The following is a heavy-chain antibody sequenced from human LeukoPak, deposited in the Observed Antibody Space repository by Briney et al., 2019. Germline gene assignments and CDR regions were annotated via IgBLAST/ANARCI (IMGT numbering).Heavy chain of an antibody. CDR2: INHSGSA. Sequence: SETLSVTCAVYIESFSGYYWTWIRQPPGKGLEWIGEINHSGSANYNPSLKSRVTMSVDTSKNQFSLKLSSVTAADTAVYYYARVRGDLSIDYWGQGNLVTVSS. CDR1: IESFSGYY. CDR3: ARVRGDLSIDY. J-gene: IGHJ4*02. D-gene: IGHD2-21*02. V-gene: IGHV4-34*01.